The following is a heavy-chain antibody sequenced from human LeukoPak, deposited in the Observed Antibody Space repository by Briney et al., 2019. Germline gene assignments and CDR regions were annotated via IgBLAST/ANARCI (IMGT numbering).Heavy chain of an antibody. J-gene: IGHJ4*02. Sequence: GRSLRLSCAASGFTFSSYGMHWVRQAPGKGLGWVAVIWYDGSNKYYADSVKGRFTISRDNSKNTLYLQMNSLRAEDTAVYYCARDLSAGTYYSYFDYWGQGTLVTVSS. CDR2: IWYDGSNK. CDR1: GFTFSSYG. CDR3: ARDLSAGTYYSYFDY. D-gene: IGHD3-10*01. V-gene: IGHV3-33*01.